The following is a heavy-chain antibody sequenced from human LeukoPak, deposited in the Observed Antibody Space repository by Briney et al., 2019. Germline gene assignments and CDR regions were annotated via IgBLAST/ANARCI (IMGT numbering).Heavy chain of an antibody. CDR2: ISGYNDNT. D-gene: IGHD1-26*01. V-gene: IGHV1-18*01. Sequence: GASVKVSCKASGYTFTSYGISWVRQAPGQGLEWMGWISGYNDNTNYAQKFQGRVTMTTDTSTSTAYMELRSLRSDDTAVYYCARASRYSGSYSGDYWGQGTLVTVSS. CDR3: ARASRYSGSYSGDY. CDR1: GYTFTSYG. J-gene: IGHJ4*02.